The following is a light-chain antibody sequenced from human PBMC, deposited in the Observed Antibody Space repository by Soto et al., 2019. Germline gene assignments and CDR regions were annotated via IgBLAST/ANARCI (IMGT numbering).Light chain of an antibody. Sequence: DIQMTQSPSSVSASVGDRVTITCRASQGISSWLAWYQQKPGTAPNLLISAASSLQSGVPSRYSGSGSGTDFTLILSNLKPEDFATYYCRQTHSFPLTFGGGTKVEI. V-gene: IGKV1-12*01. J-gene: IGKJ4*01. CDR1: QGISSW. CDR2: AAS. CDR3: RQTHSFPLT.